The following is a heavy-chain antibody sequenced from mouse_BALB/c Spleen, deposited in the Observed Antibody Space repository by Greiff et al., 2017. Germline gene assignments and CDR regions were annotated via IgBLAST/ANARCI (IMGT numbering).Heavy chain of an antibody. V-gene: IGHV5-12-2*01. CDR2: ISNGGGST. CDR1: GFTFSSYT. J-gene: IGHJ3*01. Sequence: EVMLVESGGGLVQPGGSLKLSCAASGFTFSSYTMSWVRQTPEKRLEWVAYISNGGGSTYYPDTVKGRFTISRDNAENTLYLQMSSLRSEDTAMYYCERREGGYAWFAYWGQGTLVTVSA. D-gene: IGHD2-2*01. CDR3: ERREGGYAWFAY.